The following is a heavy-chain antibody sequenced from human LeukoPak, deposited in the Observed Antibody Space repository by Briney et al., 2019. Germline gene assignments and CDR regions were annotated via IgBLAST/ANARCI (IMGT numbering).Heavy chain of an antibody. CDR3: AVAAAIGSYYYYGMDV. D-gene: IGHD2-2*02. V-gene: IGHV1-3*01. CDR2: INAGGGNT. J-gene: IGHJ6*02. CDR1: GYTFTSYT. Sequence: ASVTVSCTASGYTFTSYTMHWVRQAPGQWLEWMGWINAGGGNTKYSQKFQGRVTMTRNTSISTAYMELSSLRSEDTAVYYCAVAAAIGSYYYYGMDVWGQGTTVTVSS.